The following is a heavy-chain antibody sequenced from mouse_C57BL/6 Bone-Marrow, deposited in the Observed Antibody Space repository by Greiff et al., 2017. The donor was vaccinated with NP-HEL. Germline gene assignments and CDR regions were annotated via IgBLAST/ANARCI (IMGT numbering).Heavy chain of an antibody. Sequence: VQVVESGPGLVQPSQSLSITCTVSGFSLTSYGVHWVRQSPGKGLEWLGVIWSGGSTDYNAAFISRLSISKDNSKSQVFFKMNSLQADDTAIYYCARVVGNSGAYWGQGTLVTVSA. CDR3: ARVVGNSGAY. J-gene: IGHJ3*01. CDR2: IWSGGST. D-gene: IGHD2-1*01. V-gene: IGHV2-2*01. CDR1: GFSLTSYG.